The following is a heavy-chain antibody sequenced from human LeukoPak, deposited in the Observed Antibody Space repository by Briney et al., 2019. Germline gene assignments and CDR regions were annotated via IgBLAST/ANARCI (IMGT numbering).Heavy chain of an antibody. D-gene: IGHD5-24*01. V-gene: IGHV3-53*04. CDR1: GFTVGSSY. CDR3: ARDSRDGYYYVGTDS. CDR2: VSGGGDT. Sequence: SGGSLRLSCAASGFTVGSSYMNWIRQAPGKGLEWVSLVSGGGDTFYVDSVKGRFTISRHSSKNTLYLEVDSLKPEDTAVYFCARDSRDGYYYVGTDSWGQGTLVTVSS. J-gene: IGHJ4*02.